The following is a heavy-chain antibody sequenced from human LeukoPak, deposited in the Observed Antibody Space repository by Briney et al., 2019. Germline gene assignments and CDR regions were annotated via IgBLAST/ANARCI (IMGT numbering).Heavy chain of an antibody. J-gene: IGHJ4*02. CDR2: IYYSGST. V-gene: IGHV4-59*08. Sequence: SETLSLTCTVSGGSISGYYWSWIRQPPGKGREWLAYIYYSGSTSYNPSLNSRGTISVDTSKNQFSLKLTSVTAADTAVYYCARHGGSGTYPLDYWGQGTLVTVSS. D-gene: IGHD1-26*01. CDR1: GGSISGYY. CDR3: ARHGGSGTYPLDY.